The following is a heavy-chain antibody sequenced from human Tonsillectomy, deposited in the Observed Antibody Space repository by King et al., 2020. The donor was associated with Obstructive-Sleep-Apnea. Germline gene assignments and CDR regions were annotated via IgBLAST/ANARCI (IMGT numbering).Heavy chain of an antibody. CDR2: IYHSGST. V-gene: IGHV4-38-2*02. J-gene: IGHJ2*01. CDR3: ARAVVGATDWYFDL. CDR1: GYSISSGYY. Sequence: QLQESGPGLVKPSETLSLTCTVSGYSISSGYYWGWIRQPPGKGLEWIGSIYHSGSTYYNPSLKSRVTISVDMSKNQFSLQLSSVTAADTAVYYCARAVVGATDWYFDLWGRGTLVTVSS. D-gene: IGHD1-26*01.